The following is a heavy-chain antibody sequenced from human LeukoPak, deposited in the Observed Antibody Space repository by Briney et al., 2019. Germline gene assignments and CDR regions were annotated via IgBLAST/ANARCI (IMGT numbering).Heavy chain of an antibody. Sequence: PSETLSLTCTVSGGSISSSSYYWGWIRQPPGKGLEWIGSIYYSGSTYYNPSLESRVTISVDTSKNQFSLKLSSVTAADTAVYYCARDVVAARGSFDYWGQGTLVTVPS. D-gene: IGHD2-2*01. J-gene: IGHJ4*02. V-gene: IGHV4-39*07. CDR1: GGSISSSSYY. CDR2: IYYSGST. CDR3: ARDVVAARGSFDY.